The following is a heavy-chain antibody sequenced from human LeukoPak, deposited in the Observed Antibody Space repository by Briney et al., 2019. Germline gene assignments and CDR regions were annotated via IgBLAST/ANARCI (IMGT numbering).Heavy chain of an antibody. J-gene: IGHJ5*02. Sequence: SGPTLRQPTATLTLTFSCSGFSLSTRGVGEGWIRQPPGKALEWVTLNYWNDDKRYSPSLKSRLTSTNDTSKNQVVLTMTNMDPVDTATYYCAHKTSYCTNGVCSLNWLDHWGQGTLVTVSS. D-gene: IGHD2-8*01. CDR2: NYWNDDK. CDR1: GFSLSTRGVG. V-gene: IGHV2-5*01. CDR3: AHKTSYCTNGVCSLNWLDH.